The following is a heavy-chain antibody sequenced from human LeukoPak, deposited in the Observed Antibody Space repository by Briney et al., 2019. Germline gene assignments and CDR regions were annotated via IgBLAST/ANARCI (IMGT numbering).Heavy chain of an antibody. D-gene: IGHD6-13*01. Sequence: ASVKVSCKASGYTFTSYYMHWVRQAPGQGLEWMGIINPSGGSTNYAQKFQGRVTMTRDTSISTAYMELSRLRSDDTAVYYCARTDYSSPRYWGQGTLVTVSS. CDR2: INPSGGST. V-gene: IGHV1-2*02. CDR1: GYTFTSYY. J-gene: IGHJ4*02. CDR3: ARTDYSSPRY.